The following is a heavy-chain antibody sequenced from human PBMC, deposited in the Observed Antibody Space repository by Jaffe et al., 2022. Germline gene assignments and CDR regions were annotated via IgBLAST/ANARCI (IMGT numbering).Heavy chain of an antibody. D-gene: IGHD2-15*01. CDR3: ARVQGWRLSWFDP. CDR1: GGSISSYY. Sequence: QVQLQESGPGLVKPSETLSLTCTVSGGSISSYYWSWIRQPPGKGLEWIGYIYYSGSTNYNPSLKSRVTISVDTSKNQFSLKLSSVTAADTAVYYCARVQGWRLSWFDPWGQGTLVTVSS. CDR2: IYYSGST. V-gene: IGHV4-59*01. J-gene: IGHJ5*02.